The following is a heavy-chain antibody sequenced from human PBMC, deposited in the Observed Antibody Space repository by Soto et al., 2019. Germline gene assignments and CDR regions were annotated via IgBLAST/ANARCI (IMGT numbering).Heavy chain of an antibody. CDR1: RGAFIVYF. CDR3: ARGLRYSGMDV. CDR2: IDHSGST. Sequence: SETLSLPCAGHRGAFIVYFWTWIRQPPGKGLEWIGEIDHSGSTTYNPSLKSRIIMSVDTSKNQFSLNVSSMTAADTAVYYCARGLRYSGMDVWGQGTTVTVSS. V-gene: IGHV4-34*01. J-gene: IGHJ6*02.